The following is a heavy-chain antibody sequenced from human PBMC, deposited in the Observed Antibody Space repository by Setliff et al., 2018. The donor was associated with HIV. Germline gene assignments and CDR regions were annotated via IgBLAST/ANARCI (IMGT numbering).Heavy chain of an antibody. V-gene: IGHV3-33*06. CDR2: IWYDASKK. J-gene: IGHJ4*02. Sequence: PGGSLRLSCAASGFTFNSYGMHWVRQAPGKGLEWVALIWYDASKKEYADSVKGRFNILRDDSKKTVDLQMNSLRADDTAVYYCVEDVVKFWSGSGALDFWGPGTLVTVSS. CDR3: VEDVVKFWSGSGALDF. D-gene: IGHD3-3*01. CDR1: GFTFNSYG.